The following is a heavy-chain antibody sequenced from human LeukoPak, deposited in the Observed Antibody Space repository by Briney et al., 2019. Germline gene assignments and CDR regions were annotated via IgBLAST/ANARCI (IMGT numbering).Heavy chain of an antibody. Sequence: SVKVSCKASGGTFSSYAISWVRQAPGQGLEWMGGIFPIFGTANYAQKFQGRVTITADESTSTAYMELSSLRSEDTAVYHCARGGIVGATTRADDAFDIWGQGTMVTVSS. V-gene: IGHV1-69*13. CDR1: GGTFSSYA. D-gene: IGHD1-26*01. CDR2: IFPIFGTA. J-gene: IGHJ3*02. CDR3: ARGGIVGATTRADDAFDI.